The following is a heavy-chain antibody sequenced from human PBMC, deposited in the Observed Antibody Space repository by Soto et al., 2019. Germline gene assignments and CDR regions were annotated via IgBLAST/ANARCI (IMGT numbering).Heavy chain of an antibody. J-gene: IGHJ4*02. V-gene: IGHV3-30*18. D-gene: IGHD1-20*01. CDR3: AKDTPYNWSFDY. CDR2: ISYDGSNK. CDR1: GFTFSSYG. Sequence: GGSLRLSCAASGFTFSSYGMHWVRQAPGKGLEWVAVISYDGSNKYYADSVKGRFTISRDNSKNTLYLQMNSLRAEDTAVYYCAKDTPYNWSFDYWGQGTLVTVSS.